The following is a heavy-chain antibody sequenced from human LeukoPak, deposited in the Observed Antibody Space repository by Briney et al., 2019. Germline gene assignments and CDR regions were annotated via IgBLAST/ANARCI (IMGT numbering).Heavy chain of an antibody. CDR3: ARGSGDSREEFDY. CDR2: IIPIFGTA. J-gene: IGHJ4*02. Sequence: ASVKVSCKASGGTFSSYAISWVRQAPGQGLEWMGGIIPIFGTANYAQKFQGRVTMTRNTSISTAYMELSSLRSEDTAVYYCARGSGDSREEFDYWGQGTLVTVSS. D-gene: IGHD4-17*01. CDR1: GGTFSSYA. V-gene: IGHV1-69*05.